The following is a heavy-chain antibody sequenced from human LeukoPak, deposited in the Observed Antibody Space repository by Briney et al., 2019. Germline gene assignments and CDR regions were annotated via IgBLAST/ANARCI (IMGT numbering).Heavy chain of an antibody. Sequence: GESLKISCKGSGYSFTSYWIGWVRQMPAKGLEWMGIIYPGDSDTGYSPSFQGQVTISADKSISTAYLQWSSLKASDTAMYYCARHGVYDFWSGYYGPPHLYYMDVWGKGTTVTVSS. CDR3: ARHGVYDFWSGYYGPPHLYYMDV. CDR1: GYSFTSYW. J-gene: IGHJ6*03. V-gene: IGHV5-51*01. CDR2: IYPGDSDT. D-gene: IGHD3-3*01.